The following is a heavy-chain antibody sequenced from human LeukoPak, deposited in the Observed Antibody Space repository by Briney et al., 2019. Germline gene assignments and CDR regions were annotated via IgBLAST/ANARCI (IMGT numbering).Heavy chain of an antibody. CDR1: GFTFSSYG. J-gene: IGHJ5*02. CDR3: TKEGLGSGTFSAWFDL. D-gene: IGHD3-10*01. V-gene: IGHV3-30*18. CDR2: VSYEGSTV. Sequence: GGSLRLSCTSSGFTFSSYGMHWVRQAPGKGLEWVAVVSYEGSTVYYADSVKGRFTISRDNSKNTLYLQMNSLRVEDTAVYYCTKEGLGSGTFSAWFDLWGQGTLVTVSS.